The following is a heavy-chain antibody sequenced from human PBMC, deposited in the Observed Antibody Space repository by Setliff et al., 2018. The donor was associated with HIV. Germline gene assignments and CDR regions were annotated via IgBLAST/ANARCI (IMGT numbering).Heavy chain of an antibody. CDR3: ARQQHSNDLKIWNY. CDR2: IYYSGST. V-gene: IGHV4-39*01. Sequence: SETLSLTCTVSGGSISGSNYYWGWIRQPPGKGLEWVGSIYYSGSTYYSPSLKSRVTISVDTSKNQFSLTLTSVTAADTAVYYCARQQHSNDLKIWNYWGQGTLVTVSS. D-gene: IGHD5-18*01. CDR1: GGSISGSNYY. J-gene: IGHJ4*02.